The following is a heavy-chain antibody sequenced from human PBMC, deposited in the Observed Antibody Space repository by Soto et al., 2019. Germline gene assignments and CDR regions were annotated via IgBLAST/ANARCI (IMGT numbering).Heavy chain of an antibody. Sequence: QVHLVQSGAEVKKPGASVKVSCKASGYTFTSYGITWVRQAPGQGLEWMGWISAHNGNTDYAQKPQGRVIVTRDTSTSTAYMELRSLRSDDTAVYYCARARYGDYWGQGALVTVSS. D-gene: IGHD1-1*01. J-gene: IGHJ4*02. CDR3: ARARYGDY. V-gene: IGHV1-18*01. CDR2: ISAHNGNT. CDR1: GYTFTSYG.